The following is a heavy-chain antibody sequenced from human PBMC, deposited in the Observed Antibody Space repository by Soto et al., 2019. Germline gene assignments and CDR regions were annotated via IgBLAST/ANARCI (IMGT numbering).Heavy chain of an antibody. CDR2: IKSKTDVGTT. D-gene: IGHD3-22*01. CDR3: TTGLRYYYDSSGYTFDS. J-gene: IGHJ4*02. CDR1: GFTFSNAW. V-gene: IGHV3-15*07. Sequence: EVQLVESGGGLVKTGGSLRLSCAASGFTFSNAWMNWVRQAPGKGLEWVGRIKSKTDVGTTDYAAPVKGRFTISSDDSKNTLYLQMNSLKTEDTAVYYCTTGLRYYYDSSGYTFDSWGQGTLVTVSS.